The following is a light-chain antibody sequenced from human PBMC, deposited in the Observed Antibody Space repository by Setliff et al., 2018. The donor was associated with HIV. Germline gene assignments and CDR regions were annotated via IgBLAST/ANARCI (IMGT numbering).Light chain of an antibody. Sequence: QSALTQPASVSGFPGQSITISCTGSSSDVGSYNYVSWYQQHPGKAPKLMISDVSKRPSGVSNRFSGSKSGNTASLTISGLQAEDEADYYCSPYTSSSPPYVFGTGTKVTVL. V-gene: IGLV2-14*03. J-gene: IGLJ1*01. CDR2: DVS. CDR1: SSDVGSYNY. CDR3: SPYTSSSPPYV.